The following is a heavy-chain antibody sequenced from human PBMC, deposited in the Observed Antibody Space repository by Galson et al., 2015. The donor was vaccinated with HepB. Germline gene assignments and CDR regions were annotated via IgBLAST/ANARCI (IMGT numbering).Heavy chain of an antibody. D-gene: IGHD3-10*01. CDR2: ITYSSSNI. CDR3: ARDRAPLYGSGTYGRYFDY. CDR1: GFTFSTFG. Sequence: LRLSCAGSGFTFSTFGMNWVRQAPGKGLEWVSSITYSSSNIYTADSVKGRLTISRDNAKNSLYLQMDSLRVEDTAVYYCARDRAPLYGSGTYGRYFDYWGQGSLVTVSS. J-gene: IGHJ4*02. V-gene: IGHV3-21*01.